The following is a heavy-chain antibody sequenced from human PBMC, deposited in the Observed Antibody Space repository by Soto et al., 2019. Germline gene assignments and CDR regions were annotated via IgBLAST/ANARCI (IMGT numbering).Heavy chain of an antibody. CDR1: GDSISGSPYF. D-gene: IGHD6-13*01. Sequence: QVQLQESGPGLVMPSETLSLTCTVSGDSISGSPYFWGWIRQPPGKRLEWIGSIFYDGYTLYTPSLKSRVTIPVDTSKNQFSLKLTSVAAEDTAIYFCARLQAAVPHYWGQGILVTVSS. J-gene: IGHJ4*02. CDR2: IFYDGYT. CDR3: ARLQAAVPHY. V-gene: IGHV4-39*01.